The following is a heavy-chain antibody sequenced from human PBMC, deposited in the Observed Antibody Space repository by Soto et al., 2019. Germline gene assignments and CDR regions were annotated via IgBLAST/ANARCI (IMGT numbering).Heavy chain of an antibody. V-gene: IGHV3-21*05. CDR3: GREGKNRYIPYYIET. Sequence: GGSLRLSCSASGFSISNFGMFWVRQAPGRGLEWISFISRSHSDIYYADSVKGRFTISRDNAKDSMFLQMNSLRDEDRAVYYCGREGKNRYIPYYIETWGEAVRVTVSS. D-gene: IGHD1-26*01. CDR2: ISRSHSDI. J-gene: IGHJ5*02. CDR1: GFSISNFG.